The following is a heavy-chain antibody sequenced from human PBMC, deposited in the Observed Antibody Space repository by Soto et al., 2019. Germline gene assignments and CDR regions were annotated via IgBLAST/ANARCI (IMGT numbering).Heavy chain of an antibody. V-gene: IGHV1-69*01. CDR3: AKDYYRLADLWDYYYGMDV. Sequence: QVQLVQSGAEVKKPGSSVKVSCKASGGTFSSYAISWVRQAPGQGLEWMGGIIPIFGTANYAQKFQGRVTITADESTSTAYMELSSLRSEDTAVYYCAKDYYRLADLWDYYYGMDVWGQGTTVTVSS. CDR1: GGTFSSYA. J-gene: IGHJ6*02. CDR2: IIPIFGTA. D-gene: IGHD3-10*01.